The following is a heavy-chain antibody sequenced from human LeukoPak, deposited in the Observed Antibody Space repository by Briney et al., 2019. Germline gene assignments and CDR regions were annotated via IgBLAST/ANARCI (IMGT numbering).Heavy chain of an antibody. CDR1: GGSINSGGYY. Sequence: SETVSLTCTVSGGSINSGGYYWNWIRQHPGKGLEWIGYIYYSGSTYYSPSLKSRVTISVDTSKNQFSLRLTSVTAADTAVYYCARSLSTIAAVTAYWGQGTLVTVSS. CDR2: IYYSGST. CDR3: ARSLSTIAAVTAY. J-gene: IGHJ4*02. V-gene: IGHV4-31*03. D-gene: IGHD6-25*01.